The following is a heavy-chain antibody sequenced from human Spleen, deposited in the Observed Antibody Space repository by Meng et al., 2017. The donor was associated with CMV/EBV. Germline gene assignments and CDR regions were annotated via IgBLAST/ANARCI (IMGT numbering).Heavy chain of an antibody. CDR3: ARENIVVVPDWYFDL. Sequence: QVTLQEAGPGLVKPSQTLSLTCTVSGGSISSGDYYWSWIRQPPGKGLEWIGYIYYSGSTYYNPSLKSRVTISVDTSKNQFSLKLSSVTAADTAVYYCARENIVVVPDWYFDLWGRGTLVTVSS. CDR2: IYYSGST. J-gene: IGHJ2*01. D-gene: IGHD2-2*01. V-gene: IGHV4-30-4*08. CDR1: GGSISSGDYY.